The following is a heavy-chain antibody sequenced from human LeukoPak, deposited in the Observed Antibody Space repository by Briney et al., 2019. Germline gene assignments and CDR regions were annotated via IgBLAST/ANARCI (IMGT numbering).Heavy chain of an antibody. CDR2: MSSDGNAM. CDR1: GFTFTAYL. Sequence: GGSLRLSCAASGFTFTAYLIHWVRQAPGKGLEWVAVMSSDGNAMFYTDSVKGRFTISRDNSKNTLYLQMNSLRAEDTAVYYCVRESEYYFDHSASFDYWGQGTLVTVSS. V-gene: IGHV3-30-3*01. D-gene: IGHD3-22*01. CDR3: VRESEYYFDHSASFDY. J-gene: IGHJ4*02.